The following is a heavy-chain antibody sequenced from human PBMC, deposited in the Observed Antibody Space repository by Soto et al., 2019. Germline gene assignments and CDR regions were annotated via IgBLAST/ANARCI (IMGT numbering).Heavy chain of an antibody. D-gene: IGHD6-13*01. V-gene: IGHV6-1*01. J-gene: IGHJ4*02. Sequence: QVQLQQSGPGLVKPSQTLSLNCAISGDSVSSNSAAWNWIRQSPSRGLEWLGRTYYRSTWYYDYAVSGKSRMTINPDTSKNQFSLQLSSVTPEATAVYYCARGWQLDYWGQGTPVTVSS. CDR1: GDSVSSNSAA. CDR2: TYYRSTWYY. CDR3: ARGWQLDY.